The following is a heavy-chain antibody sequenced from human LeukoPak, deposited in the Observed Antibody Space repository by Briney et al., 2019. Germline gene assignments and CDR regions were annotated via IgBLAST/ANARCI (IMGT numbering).Heavy chain of an antibody. Sequence: SSVKVSCKASGYTFTGYYMHWVRQAPGQGLEWMGWINPNSGGTNYAQKFQGRVTMTTDTSIRTAYMELSRLRSDDTAVYYCARAPGYCSSTSCFDAFDIWGKGTMVTVSS. CDR3: ARAPGYCSSTSCFDAFDI. J-gene: IGHJ3*02. CDR2: INPNSGGT. CDR1: GYTFTGYY. D-gene: IGHD2-2*01. V-gene: IGHV1-2*02.